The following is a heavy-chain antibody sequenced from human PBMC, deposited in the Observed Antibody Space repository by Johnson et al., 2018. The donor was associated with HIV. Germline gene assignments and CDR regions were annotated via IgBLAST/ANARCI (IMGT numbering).Heavy chain of an antibody. CDR2: ISYDGSNK. CDR1: GFTFSSYP. D-gene: IGHD6-13*01. Sequence: VQLVESGGGVVQPGRSLRLSCAASGFTFSSYPMHWVRQAPGKGLEWVAVISYDGSNKYYADSVKGRFTISRDNSKNTLYLQMNSLRAEDTAVYYCARLDHYPSSWYLTYAFDIWG. J-gene: IGHJ3*02. CDR3: ARLDHYPSSWYLTYAFDI. V-gene: IGHV3-30*04.